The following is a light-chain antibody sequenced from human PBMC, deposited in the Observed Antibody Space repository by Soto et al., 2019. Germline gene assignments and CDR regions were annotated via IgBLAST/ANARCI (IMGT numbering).Light chain of an antibody. J-gene: IGKJ1*01. CDR1: QIISDP. V-gene: IGKV3-15*01. CDR3: QQYYDWPWT. Sequence: ETVLTRSPATLSFSPPGRATLSCRAGQIISDPLAWYQQRPGQAPRLLIYGASTRATGIPARFSGSGSGTDLTLTISSLQSEDFAVYYCQQYYDWPWTFGQGTKVDI. CDR2: GAS.